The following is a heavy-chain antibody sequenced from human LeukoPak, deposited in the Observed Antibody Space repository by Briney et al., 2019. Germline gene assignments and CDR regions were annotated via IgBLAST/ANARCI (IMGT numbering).Heavy chain of an antibody. Sequence: SSVKVSCKASGGTFSSYAISWVRQAPGQGLEWMGGIIPIFGTANYAQKFQGRVTITADESTSTAYMELSSLRSEDTAVYYCARDRLNEQQLVYKPAHYYYYYGMDVWGQGTTVTVSS. D-gene: IGHD6-6*01. CDR3: ARDRLNEQQLVYKPAHYYYYYGMDV. V-gene: IGHV1-69*01. CDR1: GGTFSSYA. J-gene: IGHJ6*02. CDR2: IIPIFGTA.